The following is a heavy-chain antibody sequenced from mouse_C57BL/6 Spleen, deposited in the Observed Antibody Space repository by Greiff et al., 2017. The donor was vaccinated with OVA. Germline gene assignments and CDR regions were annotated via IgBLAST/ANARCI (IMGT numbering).Heavy chain of an antibody. J-gene: IGHJ3*01. CDR2: IYPGDGDT. CDR1: GYAFSSSW. CDR3: ARSGSTPAWFAY. Sequence: VMLVESGPELVKPGASVKISCKASGYAFSSSWMNWVKQRPGKGLEWIGRIYPGDGDTNYNGKFKGKATLTADKSSSTAYMQLSSLTSEDSAVYFCARSGSTPAWFAYWGQGTLVTVSA. V-gene: IGHV1-82*01. D-gene: IGHD1-1*01.